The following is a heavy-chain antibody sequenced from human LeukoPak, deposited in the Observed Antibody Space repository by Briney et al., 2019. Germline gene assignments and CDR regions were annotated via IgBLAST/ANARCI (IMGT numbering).Heavy chain of an antibody. CDR2: ISGSGGST. J-gene: IGHJ4*02. CDR1: GFTFSSYE. D-gene: IGHD1-26*01. Sequence: GGSLRLSCAASGFTFSSYEMNWVRQAPGKGLEWVSAISGSGGSTYYGDSVKGRFTISRDNSKNTLYLQMNSLRAEDTAVYYCAKAGSIRFDYWGQGTLVTVSS. V-gene: IGHV3-23*01. CDR3: AKAGSIRFDY.